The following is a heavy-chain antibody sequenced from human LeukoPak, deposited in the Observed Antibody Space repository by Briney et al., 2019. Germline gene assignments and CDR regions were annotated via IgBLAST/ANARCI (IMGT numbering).Heavy chain of an antibody. CDR3: ARARAAAGAQYLQH. D-gene: IGHD6-13*01. J-gene: IGHJ1*01. CDR1: GYTFTSYY. Sequence: ASVKVSFTASGYTFTSYYLHWVRQAPGQRPEWMGIIYTNDGSARYAQKFQGRVTMTRDTSTGTVYMELSSLSSDDTAVYYCARARAAAGAQYLQHWGQGTLVSASS. V-gene: IGHV1-46*01. CDR2: IYTNDGSA.